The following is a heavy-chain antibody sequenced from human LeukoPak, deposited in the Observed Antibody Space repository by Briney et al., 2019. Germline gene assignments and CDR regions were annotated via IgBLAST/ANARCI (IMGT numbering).Heavy chain of an antibody. CDR3: ARALGAFDI. Sequence: PSETLSLTCTVSGGSISSSSYYWSWIRQSPGKGLEWIAEISQNGDSNYNMSLKSRVTISLDKSKNQVSLKLNSVTAADTAVYYCARALGAFDIWGQGTMVTVSS. CDR1: GGSISSSSYY. CDR2: ISQNGDS. V-gene: IGHV4-61*05. J-gene: IGHJ3*02.